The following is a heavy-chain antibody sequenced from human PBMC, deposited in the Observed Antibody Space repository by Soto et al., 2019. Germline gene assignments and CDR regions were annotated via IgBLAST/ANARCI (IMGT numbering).Heavy chain of an antibody. V-gene: IGHV4-31*03. CDR1: GGSISSGGYY. CDR2: IYYSGYT. J-gene: IGHJ5*02. D-gene: IGHD4-4*01. CDR3: ARRLPTVTRSNSWFDP. Sequence: QVQLQESGPGLVKPSQTLSLTCNVSGGSISSGGYYWSWIRQHPGKGLELIGSIYYSGYTFYNPSLKSRVTISVDTSKNQFSLKLSSVTAADTAVYYCARRLPTVTRSNSWFDPWGQGTLVTVSS.